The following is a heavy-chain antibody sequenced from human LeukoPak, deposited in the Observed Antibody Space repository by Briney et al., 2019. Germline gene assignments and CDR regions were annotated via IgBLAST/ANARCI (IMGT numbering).Heavy chain of an antibody. Sequence: AGGSLRLSCAASGFTFSSYSMNWVRQAPGKGLKWVSSISSSSSYIYYADSVKGRFTISRDNAKNSLYLQMNSLRAEDTAVYYCARSGYSSSWYALDYWGQGTLVTVSS. CDR3: ARSGYSSSWYALDY. CDR2: ISSSSSYI. J-gene: IGHJ4*02. V-gene: IGHV3-21*01. D-gene: IGHD6-13*01. CDR1: GFTFSSYS.